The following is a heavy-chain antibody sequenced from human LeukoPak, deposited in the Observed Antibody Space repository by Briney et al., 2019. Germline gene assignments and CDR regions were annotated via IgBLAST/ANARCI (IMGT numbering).Heavy chain of an antibody. Sequence: ASVKVSCKASGGTFSSYAISWVRQAPGQGLEWMGGIIPIFGTANYAQEFQGRVTITADESTSTAYMELSSLRSEDTAVYYCARGRGIQLWLDAFDIWGQGTMVTVSS. D-gene: IGHD5-18*01. J-gene: IGHJ3*02. CDR2: IIPIFGTA. V-gene: IGHV1-69*13. CDR1: GGTFSSYA. CDR3: ARGRGIQLWLDAFDI.